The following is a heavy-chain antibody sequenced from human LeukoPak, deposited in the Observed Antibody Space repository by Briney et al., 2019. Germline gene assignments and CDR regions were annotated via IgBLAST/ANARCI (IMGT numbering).Heavy chain of an antibody. CDR1: GFTVSSNY. V-gene: IGHV3-66*01. CDR2: IYSGGST. D-gene: IGHD5-18*01. Sequence: GGSLRLSCAASGFTVSSNYMSWVRQAPGKGLEWVSVIYSGGSTYYADSVKGRFTISRDNSKNTLYLQMNSLRAEDTAVYYCARDGRGYSYGLGDWGQGTLVTVSS. CDR3: ARDGRGYSYGLGD. J-gene: IGHJ4*02.